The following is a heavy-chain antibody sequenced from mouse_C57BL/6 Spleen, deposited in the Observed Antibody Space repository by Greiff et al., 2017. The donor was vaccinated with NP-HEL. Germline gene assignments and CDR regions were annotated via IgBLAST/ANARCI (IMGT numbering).Heavy chain of an antibody. Sequence: VQLQQSGPGLVAPSQSLSITCTVSGFSLTSYGVHWVRQPPGKGLEWLVVIWSDGSTTYNSALKSRLSISKDNSKSQVFLKMNSLQTDDTAMYYCASYGSSSYAMDYWGQGTSVTVSS. CDR3: ASYGSSSYAMDY. D-gene: IGHD1-1*01. CDR1: GFSLTSYG. CDR2: IWSDGST. V-gene: IGHV2-6*03. J-gene: IGHJ4*01.